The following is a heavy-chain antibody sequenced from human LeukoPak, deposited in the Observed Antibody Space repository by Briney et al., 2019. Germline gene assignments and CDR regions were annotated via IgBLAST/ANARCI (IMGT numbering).Heavy chain of an antibody. CDR1: GGSLSSGDYY. CDR3: ARGILEYNWNYEPYYYMDV. V-gene: IGHV4-30-4*08. D-gene: IGHD1-7*01. J-gene: IGHJ6*03. CDR2: IYYSGST. Sequence: SETLSLTCTVSGGSLSSGDYYWSWIRQPPGKGLEWIGYIYYSGSTYYNPSLKSRVTISVDTSKNQFSLKLCSVTAADTAVYYCARGILEYNWNYEPYYYMDVWGKGTTVTVSS.